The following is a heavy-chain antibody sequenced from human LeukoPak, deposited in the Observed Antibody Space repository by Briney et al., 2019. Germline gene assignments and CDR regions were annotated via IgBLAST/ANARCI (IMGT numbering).Heavy chain of an antibody. CDR1: GFIFSDYY. CDR3: AKGVVVAPDVTPFDY. V-gene: IGHV3-23*01. CDR2: ISGRGASK. Sequence: GGSLGLSCAASGFIFSDYYMSWVRQAPGKGPEWVSGISGRGASKYYADSVKGRFTISRDNSKNTLYLQMNSLRAEDTAVYYCAKGVVVAPDVTPFDYWGQGTLVTVSS. D-gene: IGHD2-2*01. J-gene: IGHJ4*02.